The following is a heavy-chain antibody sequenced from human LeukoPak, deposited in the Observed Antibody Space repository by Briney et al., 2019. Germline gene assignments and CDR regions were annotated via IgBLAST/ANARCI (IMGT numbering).Heavy chain of an antibody. V-gene: IGHV4-39*07. CDR3: ARGVYYYDSSGPRADDAFDI. D-gene: IGHD3-22*01. J-gene: IGHJ3*02. CDR2: INHSGST. CDR1: GGSISSSSYY. Sequence: SETLSLTCTVSGGSISSSSYYWGWIRQPPGKGLEWIGEINHSGSTNYNPSLKSRVTISVDTSKNQFSLKLSSVTAADTAVYYCARGVYYYDSSGPRADDAFDIWGQGTMVTVSS.